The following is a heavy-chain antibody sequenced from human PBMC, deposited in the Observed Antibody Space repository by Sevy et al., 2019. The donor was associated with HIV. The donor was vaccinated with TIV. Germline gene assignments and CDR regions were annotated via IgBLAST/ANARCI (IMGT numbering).Heavy chain of an antibody. CDR2: IKQDGSVK. CDR3: VRAIAADGSF. CDR1: GFSLNSYW. V-gene: IGHV3-7*01. Sequence: GGSLRLSCAASGFSLNSYWMRWVRQAPGTGLEWVANIKQDGSVKYYVDSVKGRFTISRDNARNLLYLQMNSLRAEDTALYYCVRAIAADGSFWGQGTLVTVSS. D-gene: IGHD6-13*01. J-gene: IGHJ4*02.